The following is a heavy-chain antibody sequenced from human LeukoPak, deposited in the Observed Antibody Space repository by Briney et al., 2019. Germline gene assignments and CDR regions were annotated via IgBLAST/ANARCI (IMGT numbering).Heavy chain of an antibody. Sequence: GASVKVSCKVSGYTLTELSMHWVRQAPGKGLEWMGGFDPEDGETIYAQKFQGRVTMTEDTSTDTAYMELSSLRSEDTAVYYCATAHTIVVDTEYYFDYWGQGTLVTVSS. CDR2: FDPEDGET. D-gene: IGHD3-22*01. J-gene: IGHJ4*02. V-gene: IGHV1-24*01. CDR1: GYTLTELS. CDR3: ATAHTIVVDTEYYFDY.